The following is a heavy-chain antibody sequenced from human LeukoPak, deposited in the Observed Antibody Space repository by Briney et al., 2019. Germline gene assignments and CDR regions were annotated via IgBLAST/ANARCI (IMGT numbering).Heavy chain of an antibody. J-gene: IGHJ4*02. V-gene: IGHV4-59*01. CDR3: ARAFSSSSWSDY. CDR2: IYYSGST. Sequence: TSETLSLTCTVSGGSISSYYWSWIRQPPGKGLEWIGYIYYSGSTNYNPSLKSRVTISVDTSKNQFSLKLSSVTAADTAVYYCARAFSSSSWSDYWGQGTLVTVSS. CDR1: GGSISSYY. D-gene: IGHD6-13*01.